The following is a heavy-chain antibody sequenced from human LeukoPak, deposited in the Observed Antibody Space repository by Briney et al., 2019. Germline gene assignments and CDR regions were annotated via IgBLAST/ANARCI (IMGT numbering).Heavy chain of an antibody. CDR3: TRPGSMTTETHYGMDV. CDR2: VRTKVNSYAT. Sequence: GGSPRLSCAASGFTFSDSSMYWVRQASGKGLEWVGRVRTKVNSYATAYAASVKGRFTISRDDSKNTAYLQMNSLKTEDTAVYYCTRPGSMTTETHYGMDVWGQGTTVTVSS. J-gene: IGHJ6*02. D-gene: IGHD4-17*01. CDR1: GFTFSDSS. V-gene: IGHV3-73*01.